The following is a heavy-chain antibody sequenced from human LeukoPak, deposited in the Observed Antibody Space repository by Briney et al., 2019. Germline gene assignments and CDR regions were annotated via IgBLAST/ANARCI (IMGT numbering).Heavy chain of an antibody. J-gene: IGHJ4*02. V-gene: IGHV3-20*04. Sequence: GGSLRLSCAASGFTFSSYGMSWVRQAPGKGLEWVSAISGSGGSTGYADSVKGRFTISRDNAKNSLYLQMNSLRAEDTALYYCARGWYSSSSGLELDYWGQGTLVTVSS. CDR2: ISGSGGST. CDR1: GFTFSSYG. D-gene: IGHD6-6*01. CDR3: ARGWYSSSSGLELDY.